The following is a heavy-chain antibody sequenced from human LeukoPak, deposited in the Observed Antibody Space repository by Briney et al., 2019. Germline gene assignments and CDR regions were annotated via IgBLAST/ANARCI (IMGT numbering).Heavy chain of an antibody. D-gene: IGHD3-10*01. V-gene: IGHV4-4*07. CDR3: ARARMVRGLPDQTFDY. CDR2: IYGSGST. J-gene: IGHJ4*02. CDR1: GGSISLYD. Sequence: PSETLSLTCTVSGGSISLYDWSWIRQPAGKGLEWIGHIYGSGSTNYNPSLTSRLTMSVDTSNNQFSLRPSSVTAADTAVYYCARARMVRGLPDQTFDYWGQGTLVTVSS.